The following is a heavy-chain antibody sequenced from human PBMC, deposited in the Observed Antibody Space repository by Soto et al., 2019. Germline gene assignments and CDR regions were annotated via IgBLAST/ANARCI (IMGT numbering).Heavy chain of an antibody. V-gene: IGHV3-74*01. J-gene: IGHJ3*01. CDR3: ARGDRGGFDL. D-gene: IGHD3-10*01. CDR2: VHSGGTTT. CDR1: GVTFDYYW. Sequence: GGSLRLSCAASGVTFDYYWMHWVRQAPGKGLVWVSRVHSGGTTTTYADSVKGRFTISRDNARNTVSLQMSSLRAEDTAIYYCARGDRGGFDLWGHGTKVTVSS.